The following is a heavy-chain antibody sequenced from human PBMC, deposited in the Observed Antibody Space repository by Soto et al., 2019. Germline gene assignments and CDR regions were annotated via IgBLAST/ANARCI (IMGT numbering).Heavy chain of an antibody. CDR2: IYYSGST. Sequence: QGQLQESGPGLVKPSQTLSLTCTVSGGSISSGGYYWSWIRQHPGKGLEWIGYIYYSGSTYYNPSRKIRVTISVDTSKNPFSLKLSSVTAEDTAVYYCARDRWGGTHHGFDYWGQGTLVTVSS. D-gene: IGHD3-16*01. CDR3: ARDRWGGTHHGFDY. J-gene: IGHJ4*02. V-gene: IGHV4-31*03. CDR1: GGSISSGGYY.